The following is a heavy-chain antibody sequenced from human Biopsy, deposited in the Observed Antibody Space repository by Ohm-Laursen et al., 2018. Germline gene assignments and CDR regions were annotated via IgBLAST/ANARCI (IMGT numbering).Heavy chain of an antibody. CDR1: GESFNGYY. CDR3: VRGVDYYDPYHYYALDV. CDR2: INHSGRT. J-gene: IGHJ6*02. V-gene: IGHV4-34*01. D-gene: IGHD3-22*01. Sequence: SDTLSLTWAVYGESFNGYYWSWIRQTPGKGLEWIGEINHSGRTNYNPSPKSRVTISVDTSKNQFSLKVRSVTAADTAVYYCVRGVDYYDPYHYYALDVWGQGTTVTVSS.